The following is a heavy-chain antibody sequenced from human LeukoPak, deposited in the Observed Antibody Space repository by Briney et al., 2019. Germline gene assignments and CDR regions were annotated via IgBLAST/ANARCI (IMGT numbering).Heavy chain of an antibody. CDR1: GFTFSSYG. CDR2: ISYDGSNK. Sequence: GGSLRLSCAVSGFTFSSYGMHWVRQAPGKGLEWVAVISYDGSNKYYADSVKGRFTVSRDNSKNTLYLQMNSLRAEDTAVYYCAKDRWEHSSGLRYYFDYWGQGTLVTVSS. J-gene: IGHJ4*02. V-gene: IGHV3-30*18. CDR3: AKDRWEHSSGLRYYFDY. D-gene: IGHD6-19*01.